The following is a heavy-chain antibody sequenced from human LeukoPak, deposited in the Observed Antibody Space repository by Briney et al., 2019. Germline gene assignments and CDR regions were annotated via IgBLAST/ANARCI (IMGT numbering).Heavy chain of an antibody. CDR2: INNSGST. CDR3: ARQWRNVLLWFVGPGSYMDV. Sequence: PPETLCLTCAVYGGSFSGYYWSWVRQPPGEGLEWIGEINNSGSTNYNPSLESRVTISVDTSKNQFSLRLNSVSAADTAVYDCARQWRNVLLWFVGPGSYMDVWGKGTTVTISS. D-gene: IGHD3-10*01. V-gene: IGHV4-34*01. J-gene: IGHJ6*03. CDR1: GGSFSGYY.